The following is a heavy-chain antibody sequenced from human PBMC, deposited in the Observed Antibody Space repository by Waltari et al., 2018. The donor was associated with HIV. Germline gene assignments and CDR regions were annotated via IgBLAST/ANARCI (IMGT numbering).Heavy chain of an antibody. J-gene: IGHJ6*02. V-gene: IGHV4-34*02. CDR2: IGEQGKT. D-gene: IGHD3-3*01. CDR1: GGAFSVYY. CDR3: ARAREVQLLEWSIGPEASYYYGMDF. Sequence: QVQIQQWGAGLLKPSETLSLTSAVYGGAFSVYYFNWVRHSPGKGLEWMGEIGEQGKTHAHAFLKRRHRLSVDPSNGQFSLKLRSVTGADSSVYDCARAREVQLLEWSIGPEASYYYGMDFWGQGTTVIVYS.